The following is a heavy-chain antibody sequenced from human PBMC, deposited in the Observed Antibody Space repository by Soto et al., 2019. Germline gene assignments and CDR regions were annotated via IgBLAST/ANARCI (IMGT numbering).Heavy chain of an antibody. CDR3: ARVDTRGISGRGGYFVY. CDR2: TSYDGSSK. J-gene: IGHJ4*02. Sequence: QVQLVESGGGVVQPGRSLRLSCAASGFTFSSYTMHWVRQAPGKGLEWVAVTSYDGSSKYYADSVKGRFTISRDNSKNTLYLQMDSLRAEDTAVYYCARVDTRGISGRGGYFVYWGQGTLVTVSS. CDR1: GFTFSSYT. V-gene: IGHV3-30-3*01. D-gene: IGHD1-20*01.